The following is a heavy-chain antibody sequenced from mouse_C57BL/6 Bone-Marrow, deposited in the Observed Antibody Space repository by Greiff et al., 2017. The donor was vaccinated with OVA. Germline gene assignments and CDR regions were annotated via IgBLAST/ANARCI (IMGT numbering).Heavy chain of an antibody. CDR3: TRGPVTTVGPYFDY. CDR1: GFTFSSYA. Sequence: EVKVVESGEGLVKPGGSLKLSCAASGFTFSSYAMSWVRQTPEKRLEWVAYISSGGDYIYYADTVKGRFTISRDNARNTLYLQMSSLKSEDTAMYYCTRGPVTTVGPYFDYWGQGTTLTVSS. V-gene: IGHV5-9-1*02. J-gene: IGHJ2*01. D-gene: IGHD1-1*01. CDR2: ISSGGDYI.